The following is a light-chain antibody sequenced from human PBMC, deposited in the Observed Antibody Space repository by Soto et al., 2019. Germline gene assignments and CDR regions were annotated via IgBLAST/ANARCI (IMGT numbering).Light chain of an antibody. CDR1: QSVSSSY. CDR3: QQYGSPLT. J-gene: IGKJ4*01. CDR2: GAS. Sequence: EIVLTQSPGTLSLSPGERATLSCRASQSVSSSYLAWYQQKPGQAPRLLIYGASSRATGIPDRFSSSGSGTDFTLTISRLEPEDFAVYYCQQYGSPLTFGGGTKVDIK. V-gene: IGKV3-20*01.